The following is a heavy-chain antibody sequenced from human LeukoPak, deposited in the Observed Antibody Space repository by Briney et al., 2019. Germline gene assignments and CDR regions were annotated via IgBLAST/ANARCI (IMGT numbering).Heavy chain of an antibody. CDR1: GYSISSSNCY. D-gene: IGHD5-12*01. V-gene: IGHV4-39*01. J-gene: IGHJ4*02. CDR2: INYSGTT. Sequence: PSETLSLTCTVSGYSISSSNCYWAWIRQPPGKGLEWIASINYSGTTFYNPSLKSRVTISVDTSKNRFSLKLSSVTAADTAMYYCAKSNGYGLIDYWGQGTLVTVSS. CDR3: AKSNGYGLIDY.